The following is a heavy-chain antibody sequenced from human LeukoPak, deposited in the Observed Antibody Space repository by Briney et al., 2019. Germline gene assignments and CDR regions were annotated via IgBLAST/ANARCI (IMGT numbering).Heavy chain of an antibody. CDR1: GFTFSSYG. CDR2: IRYDGSNK. CDR3: AKGPSSGWYLYYYYYGMDV. Sequence: GGSLGLSCAASGFTFSSYGMHWVRQAPGKGLEWVAFIRYDGSNKYYADSVKGRFTISRDNSKNTLYLQMNSLRAEDTAVYYCAKGPSSGWYLYYYYYGMDVWGQGTTVTVSS. V-gene: IGHV3-30*02. J-gene: IGHJ6*02. D-gene: IGHD6-19*01.